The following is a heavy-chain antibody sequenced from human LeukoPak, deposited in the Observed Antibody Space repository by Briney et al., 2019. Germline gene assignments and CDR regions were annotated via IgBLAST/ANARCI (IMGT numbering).Heavy chain of an antibody. CDR2: IYHSGST. CDR1: GGSISSSYW. CDR3: ARGGQQLVLGAFDI. D-gene: IGHD6-13*01. V-gene: IGHV4-4*02. J-gene: IGHJ3*02. Sequence: PSETLSLTCAVSGGSISSSYWWSWVRQPPGKGLEWIGEIYHSGSTNYNPSLKSRVTISVDKSKNQFSLKLSSVTAADTAVYYCARGGQQLVLGAFDIWGQGTMVAVSS.